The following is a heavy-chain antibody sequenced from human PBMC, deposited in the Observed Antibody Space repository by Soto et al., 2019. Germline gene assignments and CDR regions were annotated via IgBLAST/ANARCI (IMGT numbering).Heavy chain of an antibody. CDR1: GGSISSYY. D-gene: IGHD3-3*01. V-gene: IGHV4-59*01. CDR3: ARVTSGYRPPFEY. J-gene: IGHJ4*02. CDR2: IYYSGST. Sequence: QVQLQESGPGLVKPSETLSLTCTVSGGSISSYYWSWIRQPPGKGLEWIGYIYYSGSTNYKPSLKSRATISVDTSKNPFSLKLSSVTAADPAVYYCARVTSGYRPPFEYWGQGTLVTVSS.